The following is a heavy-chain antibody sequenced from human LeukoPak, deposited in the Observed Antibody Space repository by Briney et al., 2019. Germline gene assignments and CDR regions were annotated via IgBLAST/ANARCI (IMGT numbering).Heavy chain of an antibody. CDR1: GGSITTSNW. V-gene: IGHV4-4*02. D-gene: IGHD2-2*01. CDR3: ARDIKGYCSSTSCPRWFDP. Sequence: SGTLSLTCAVSGGSITTSNWWTWVRQPPGKGLEWIGEIYHTGSTNYNPSLKSRVTISVDTSKNQFSLKLSSVTAADTAVYYCARDIKGYCSSTSCPRWFDPWGQGTLVTVSS. CDR2: IYHTGST. J-gene: IGHJ5*02.